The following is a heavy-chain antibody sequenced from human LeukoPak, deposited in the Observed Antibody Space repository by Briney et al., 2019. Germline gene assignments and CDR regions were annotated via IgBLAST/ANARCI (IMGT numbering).Heavy chain of an antibody. CDR3: AKSRWETYAVRAFDI. D-gene: IGHD1-26*01. CDR1: GFTFSIYD. CDR2: ISRNSGDYT. V-gene: IGHV3-23*01. Sequence: PGGSLRLSCEASGFTFSIYDMYWVRQAPGKGLECVASISRNSGDYTLYAASVKGRFTISRDNSKNALYLQMNSLRAEDTAVYYCAKSRWETYAVRAFDIWGQGTMVTVSS. J-gene: IGHJ3*02.